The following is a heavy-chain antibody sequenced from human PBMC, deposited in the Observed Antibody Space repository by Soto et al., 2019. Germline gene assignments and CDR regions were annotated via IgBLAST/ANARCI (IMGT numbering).Heavy chain of an antibody. D-gene: IGHD6-13*01. Sequence: GASVKVSCTDSGGTFSIYTISWVRQAPGQGLEWMGRIIPILGIANYAQKFQGRVTITADKSTSTAYMELSSLRSEDTAVYYCAREGRIAAAVLDYWGQGTLVTVSS. CDR1: GGTFSIYT. CDR3: AREGRIAAAVLDY. V-gene: IGHV1-69*04. CDR2: IIPILGIA. J-gene: IGHJ4*02.